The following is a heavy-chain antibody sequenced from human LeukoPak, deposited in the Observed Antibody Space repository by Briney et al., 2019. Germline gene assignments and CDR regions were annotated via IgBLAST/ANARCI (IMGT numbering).Heavy chain of an antibody. CDR3: ARQYCSSTTCWAYFDY. CDR1: GGSISSSGHY. Sequence: SETLSLTCTVSGGSISSSGHYWGWIRQPPGKGLEWIVIIYYSGSTYYNPSLKSRATISVDTYKNQFSLKLSSVTAADTAVYYCARQYCSSTTCWAYFDYWGQGTLVTVSS. J-gene: IGHJ4*02. D-gene: IGHD2-2*01. CDR2: IYYSGST. V-gene: IGHV4-39*01.